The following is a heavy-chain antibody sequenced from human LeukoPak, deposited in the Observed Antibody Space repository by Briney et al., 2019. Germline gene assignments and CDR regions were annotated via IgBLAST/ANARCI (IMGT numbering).Heavy chain of an antibody. Sequence: ASVKVSCKASGYTFTSYGMNWVRQAPGQGLEWMGWINTNTGTPTYAQGFTGQFVFSLDTSVSTAYLQISSLKAEDTAVYYCARGPRIAVAGPDFDYWGQGTLVTVSS. V-gene: IGHV7-4-1*02. J-gene: IGHJ4*02. CDR3: ARGPRIAVAGPDFDY. CDR2: INTNTGTP. CDR1: GYTFTSYG. D-gene: IGHD6-19*01.